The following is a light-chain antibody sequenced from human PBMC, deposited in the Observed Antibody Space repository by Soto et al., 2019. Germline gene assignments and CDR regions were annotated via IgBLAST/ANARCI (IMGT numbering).Light chain of an antibody. J-gene: IGKJ5*01. CDR3: QQYYNTPLT. CDR1: QSVLDISNNKNY. CDR2: WAS. V-gene: IGKV4-1*01. Sequence: DIVMTQSPASLAVSLGERATINCKSSQSVLDISNNKNYLTWYQQKPGQPPKLLIYWASTRESGVPDRFSGSGSGTDFTLPISSLPAEDVAVYYCQQYYNTPLTFGQGTRLEIK.